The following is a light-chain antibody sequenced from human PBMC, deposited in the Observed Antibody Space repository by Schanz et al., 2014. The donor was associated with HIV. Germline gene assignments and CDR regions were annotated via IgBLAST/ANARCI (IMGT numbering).Light chain of an antibody. CDR1: QDISIS. CDR3: QQYGTSPWT. V-gene: IGKV1-39*01. CDR2: ASS. Sequence: DIQMTQFPSTLSASVGDRVTITCRASQDISISLNWYQQKPGKAPQLLIYASSLLHTGVPSRFSGSGSGTEFTLTISSLQSEDFAVYFCQQYGTSPWTFGQGTKVDIK. J-gene: IGKJ1*01.